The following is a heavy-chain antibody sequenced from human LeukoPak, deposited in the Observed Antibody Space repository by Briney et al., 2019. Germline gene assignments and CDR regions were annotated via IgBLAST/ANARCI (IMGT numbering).Heavy chain of an antibody. Sequence: GGSLRLSCTASGFTFSDYFMIWLRQVPGRGLEWVSYISSSGSVIYYAHSVKGRFTISRDNAKNSLYLQMNSLRAEDTAVYYCARQGIVATMTYHYHMDVWGQGTTVTVSS. CDR3: ARQGIVATMTYHYHMDV. V-gene: IGHV3-11*01. CDR2: ISSSGSVI. CDR1: GFTFSDYF. D-gene: IGHD5-12*01. J-gene: IGHJ6*02.